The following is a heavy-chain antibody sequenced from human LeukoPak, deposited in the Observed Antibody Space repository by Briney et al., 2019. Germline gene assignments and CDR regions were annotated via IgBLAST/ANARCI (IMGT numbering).Heavy chain of an antibody. CDR2: IYIGGSA. D-gene: IGHD5-18*01. CDR1: GFTVSNNY. CDR3: ARASRGHNSGFWDY. J-gene: IGHJ4*02. Sequence: GGSLRLSCAASGFTVSNNYMHWVRQAPGKGLEWVSVIYIGGSAFYADSVKGRFTISRDNSNNTLYLQMNSLRAEDTAVYYCARASRGHNSGFWDYWGQGTLVTVSS. V-gene: IGHV3-66*01.